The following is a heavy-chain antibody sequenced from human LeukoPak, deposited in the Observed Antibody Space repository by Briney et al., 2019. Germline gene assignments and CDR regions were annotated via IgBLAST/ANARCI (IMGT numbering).Heavy chain of an antibody. CDR2: ISSSGSTI. D-gene: IGHD3-10*01. Sequence: PGGSLRLSCAASGFTFSSYAMSWVRQAPGKGLEWVSYISSSGSTIYYADSVKGRFTISRDNAKNSLYLQMNSLRAEDTAVYYCARDRGPDAFDIWGQGTMVTVSS. CDR1: GFTFSSYA. J-gene: IGHJ3*02. CDR3: ARDRGPDAFDI. V-gene: IGHV3-48*04.